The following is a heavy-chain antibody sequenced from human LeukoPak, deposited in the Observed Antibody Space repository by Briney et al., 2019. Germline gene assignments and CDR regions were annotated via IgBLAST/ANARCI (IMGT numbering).Heavy chain of an antibody. CDR2: IKEDGSVQ. D-gene: IGHD2-2*01. J-gene: IGHJ6*04. CDR3: VGQLLRAV. CDR1: GLPFSGYW. Sequence: GGSLRLSCTASGLPFSGYWISWVRQAPGKGLEWVANIKEDGSVQDYADPVKGRFTISRDNAKNSLYLQMNSLRVDDTAVYYCVGQLLRAVWGKGTTVTVSS. V-gene: IGHV3-7*01.